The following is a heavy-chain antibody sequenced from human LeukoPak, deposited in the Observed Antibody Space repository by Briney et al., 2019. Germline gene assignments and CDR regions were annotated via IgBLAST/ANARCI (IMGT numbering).Heavy chain of an antibody. Sequence: SETLSLTCTLSGDSFRSGGLYWGWIRQPPGKRPEWIGDIFYTGKTNYNPSLKSRVTISLDTSKSQFSLKLTSMTAADTAVYFSARIFDSWGQGILVTVSS. CDR2: IFYTGKT. J-gene: IGHJ4*02. CDR3: ARIFDS. CDR1: GDSFRSGGLY. V-gene: IGHV4-61*08.